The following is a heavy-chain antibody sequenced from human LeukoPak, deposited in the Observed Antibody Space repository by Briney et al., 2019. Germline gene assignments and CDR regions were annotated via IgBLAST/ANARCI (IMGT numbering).Heavy chain of an antibody. CDR3: ARVAVEMATYFDY. Sequence: SETLSLTCTVSGGSISSYYWSWIRQPPGKGLEWIGYIYYSGSTNYNPSLKSRVTISVDTSKNRFSLQLSSVTAADTAVYYCARVAVEMATYFDYWGQGTLVTVSS. V-gene: IGHV4-59*01. CDR2: IYYSGST. J-gene: IGHJ4*02. D-gene: IGHD5-24*01. CDR1: GGSISSYY.